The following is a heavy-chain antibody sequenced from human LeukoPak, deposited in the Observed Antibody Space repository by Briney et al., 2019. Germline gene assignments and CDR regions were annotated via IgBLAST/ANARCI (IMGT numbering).Heavy chain of an antibody. CDR1: GFIFSNYA. J-gene: IGHJ4*02. D-gene: IGHD3-3*01. V-gene: IGHV3-23*01. CDR3: VRNDTSGVGLDY. Sequence: GGSLRLSCAASGFIFSNYAMTWVRQAPGKGLEWVSNISGRGTSINYAVSVKGRFSISRDNSKNTLYLQMNSLRDEDTAVYYCVRNDTSGVGLDYWGQGSLVTVSS. CDR2: ISGRGTSI.